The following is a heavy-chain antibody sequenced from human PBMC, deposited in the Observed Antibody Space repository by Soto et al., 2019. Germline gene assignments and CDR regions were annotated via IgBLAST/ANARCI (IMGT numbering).Heavy chain of an antibody. J-gene: IGHJ6*02. CDR2: IDPSDSYN. D-gene: IGHD2-15*01. CDR1: GYSFTGYW. V-gene: IGHV5-10-1*01. Sequence: GEALKISWKGAGYSFTGYWISWVRQMPGKGLEWMGRIDPSDSYNNYSPSFQGHVTISADKSISTAYLQWSSLKASDTAMYYCARPGLGPWCYYYGMDVFGQGPTVTVSS. CDR3: ARPGLGPWCYYYGMDV.